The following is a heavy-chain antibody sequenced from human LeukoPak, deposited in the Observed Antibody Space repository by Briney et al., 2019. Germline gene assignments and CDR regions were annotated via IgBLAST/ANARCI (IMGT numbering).Heavy chain of an antibody. CDR2: ISAHNGNT. Sequence: ASVKVSCKASGYSFTSLSISWVRQAPGQGLEWMGWISAHNGNTNYAQKFQGRVAMTTDTSTSTAYMELRSLRSDDTAVYYCARQSMTGNERGDDAFDIWGQGTMVTVSS. V-gene: IGHV1-18*01. CDR3: ARQSMTGNERGDDAFDI. J-gene: IGHJ3*02. CDR1: GYSFTSLS. D-gene: IGHD3-9*01.